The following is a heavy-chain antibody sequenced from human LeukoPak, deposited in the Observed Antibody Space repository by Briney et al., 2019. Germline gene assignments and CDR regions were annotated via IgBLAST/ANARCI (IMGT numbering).Heavy chain of an antibody. CDR3: ARDLSGYFDY. J-gene: IGHJ4*02. D-gene: IGHD6-25*01. CDR1: GYTFTIYA. CDR2: INTNTGNP. Sequence: GSSVKVSCKASGYTFTIYAMNWVRQAPGQGLEWMGWINTNTGNPTYAQGFTGRFVLSLDTSVSTAYLQISSLKAEDTAVYYCARDLSGYFDYWGQGTLVTVSS. V-gene: IGHV7-4-1*02.